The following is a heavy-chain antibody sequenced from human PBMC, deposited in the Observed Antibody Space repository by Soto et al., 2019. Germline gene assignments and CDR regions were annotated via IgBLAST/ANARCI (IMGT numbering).Heavy chain of an antibody. CDR3: AKRLNYDSSGYYYYYYGMTS. Sequence: GGSLRLSCAASGFTFSSYGMHWVRQAPGKGLEWVAVISYDGSNKYYADSVKGRFTISRDNSKNTLYLQMNGLRAEDTAVYYCAKRLNYDSSGYYYYYYGMTSGAKGPRSPSP. CDR2: ISYDGSNK. D-gene: IGHD3-22*01. V-gene: IGHV3-30*18. CDR1: GFTFSSYG. J-gene: IGHJ6*02.